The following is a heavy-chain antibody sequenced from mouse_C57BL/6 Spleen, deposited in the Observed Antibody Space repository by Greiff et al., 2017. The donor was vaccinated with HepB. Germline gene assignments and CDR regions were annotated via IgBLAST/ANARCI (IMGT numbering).Heavy chain of an antibody. CDR3: ARSAYGRAMDY. CDR2: IDPSDSYT. Sequence: VQLQQPGAELVMPGASVKLSCKASGYTFTSYWMHWVKQRPGQGLEWIGEIDPSDSYTNYNQKFKGKSTLTVDKSSSTAYMQLSSLTSEDSAVYYCARSAYGRAMDYWGQGTSVTVSS. V-gene: IGHV1-69*01. CDR1: GYTFTSYW. J-gene: IGHJ4*01. D-gene: IGHD1-1*01.